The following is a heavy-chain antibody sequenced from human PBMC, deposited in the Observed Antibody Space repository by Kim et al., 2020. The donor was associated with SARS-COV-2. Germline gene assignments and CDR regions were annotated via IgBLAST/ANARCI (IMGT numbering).Heavy chain of an antibody. D-gene: IGHD3-22*01. J-gene: IGHJ4*02. CDR3: ARGRTAYYYDSSGYYYFDY. CDR2: IYPGDSDT. CDR1: GYSFTSYW. V-gene: IGHV5-51*01. Sequence: GESLKISCKGSGYSFTSYWIGWVRQMPGKGLEWMGIIYPGDSDTRYSPSFQGQVTISADKSISTAYLQWSSLKASDTAMYYCARGRTAYYYDSSGYYYFDYGGQGPLATFSS.